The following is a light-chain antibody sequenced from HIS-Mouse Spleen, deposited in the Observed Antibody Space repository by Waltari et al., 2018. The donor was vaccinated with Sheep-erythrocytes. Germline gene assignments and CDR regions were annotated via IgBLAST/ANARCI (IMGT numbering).Light chain of an antibody. CDR3: QQFNNYPRT. V-gene: IGKV1D-13*01. CDR1: QGISSA. CDR2: DAS. J-gene: IGKJ1*01. Sequence: AIQLTQSPSSLSASVGDRVTITCRASQGISSALAWYQQKLGKAPKFLIYDASSLESWVPSRFSGSGSGTDFTLTISSLQPEDFATYYCQQFNNYPRTFGQGTKVEIK.